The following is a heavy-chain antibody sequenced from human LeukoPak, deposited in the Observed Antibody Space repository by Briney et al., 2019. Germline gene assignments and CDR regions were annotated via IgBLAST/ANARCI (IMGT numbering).Heavy chain of an antibody. CDR3: ATNILVRDIINWFDP. J-gene: IGHJ5*02. CDR2: INPSGGST. V-gene: IGHV1-46*01. CDR1: GYTFTSYY. D-gene: IGHD3-10*01. Sequence: ASVKVSCKASGYTFTSYYMHWVRQAPGQGLEWMGIINPSGGSTSYAQKFQGRVTMTEDTSTDTAYMELSSLRYDDTAVYYCATNILVRDIINWFDPWGQGTLVTVSS.